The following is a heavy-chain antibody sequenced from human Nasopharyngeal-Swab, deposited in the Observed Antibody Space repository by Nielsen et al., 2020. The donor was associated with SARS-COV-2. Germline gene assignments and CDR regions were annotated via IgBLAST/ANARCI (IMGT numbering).Heavy chain of an antibody. CDR2: ISYDGSNK. V-gene: IGHV3-30-3*01. D-gene: IGHD6-13*01. CDR3: CASSRAFDI. CDR1: GFTFSSYA. J-gene: IGHJ3*02. Sequence: GESLKISCAASGFTFSSYAMHWVRQAPGKGLEWVAVISYDGSNKYYADSVKGRFTISRDKSKNTLYLQMNSLRAEDKAVYYCCASSRAFDIWGQGTMV.